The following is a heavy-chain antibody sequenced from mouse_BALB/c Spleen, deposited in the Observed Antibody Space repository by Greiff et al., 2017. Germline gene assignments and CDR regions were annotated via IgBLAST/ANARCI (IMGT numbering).Heavy chain of an antibody. Sequence: EVQLQQSGAELVRPGALVKLSCKASGFNIKDYYMHWVKQRPEQGLEWIGWIDPENGNTIYDPKFQGKASITADTSSNTAYLQLSSLTSEDTAVYYCARSFYYDYSPYAMDYWGQGTSVTVSS. D-gene: IGHD2-4*01. CDR3: ARSFYYDYSPYAMDY. J-gene: IGHJ4*01. CDR2: IDPENGNT. CDR1: GFNIKDYY. V-gene: IGHV14-1*02.